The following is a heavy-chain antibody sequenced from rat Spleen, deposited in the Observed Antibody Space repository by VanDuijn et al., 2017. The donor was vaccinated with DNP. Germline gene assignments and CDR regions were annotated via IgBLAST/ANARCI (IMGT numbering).Heavy chain of an antibody. CDR2: ISEDGGVT. J-gene: IGHJ2*01. CDR1: XFTXXXYX. D-gene: IGHD1-4*01. Sequence: EVQLVESGGGLVXPGRXXRLSCVXXXFTXXXYXXXWVRQAPAKGLEWVAYISEDGGVTYNGDSVKGRFTISRDVAKSTLYLQMNSLRSEDMATYYCARHVLPLRVWDYWGQGVMVTVSS. V-gene: IGHV5-22*01. CDR3: ARHVLPLRVWDY.